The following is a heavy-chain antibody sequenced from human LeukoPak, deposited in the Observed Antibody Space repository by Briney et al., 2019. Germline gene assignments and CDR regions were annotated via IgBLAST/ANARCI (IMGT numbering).Heavy chain of an antibody. CDR1: GGSFSGYY. CDR3: ASGRGYYDSTFDY. D-gene: IGHD3-22*01. CDR2: INHSGST. V-gene: IGHV4-34*01. Sequence: PSETLSLTCAVYGGSFSGYYWSWIRQPPGKGLEWIGEINHSGSTNYNPSLKSRVTISVDTSKNQFSLKLSSVTAADTAVYYCASGRGYYDSTFDYWGQGTLVTVSS. J-gene: IGHJ4*02.